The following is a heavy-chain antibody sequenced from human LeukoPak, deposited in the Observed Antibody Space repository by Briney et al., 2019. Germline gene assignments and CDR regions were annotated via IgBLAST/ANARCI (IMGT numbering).Heavy chain of an antibody. Sequence: SVKVSCKASGFTFTSSAMQWVRQARGQRLEWIGWIVVGSGNTNYAQKFQDRVTFTRDVSTSTAYMELSSLRSEDTAVYYCAAAVNGYSSSSTRSDYWGQGTLVTVSS. CDR3: AAAVNGYSSSSTRSDY. CDR2: IVVGSGNT. CDR1: GFTFTSSA. D-gene: IGHD6-6*01. V-gene: IGHV1-58*02. J-gene: IGHJ4*02.